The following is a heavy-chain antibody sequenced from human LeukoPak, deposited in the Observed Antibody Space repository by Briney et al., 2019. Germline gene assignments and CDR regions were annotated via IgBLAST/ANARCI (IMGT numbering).Heavy chain of an antibody. D-gene: IGHD2-2*01. CDR3: AKDPYCSSTSCSDY. CDR2: ISYDGSNK. J-gene: IGHJ4*02. V-gene: IGHV3-30*18. Sequence: GGSLRLSCAASGFTLSSYGMHWVRQAPGKGLEWVAVISYDGSNKYYADSVKGRFTISRDNSKNTLYLQMNSLRAEDTAVYYCAKDPYCSSTSCSDYWGQGTLVTVSS. CDR1: GFTLSSYG.